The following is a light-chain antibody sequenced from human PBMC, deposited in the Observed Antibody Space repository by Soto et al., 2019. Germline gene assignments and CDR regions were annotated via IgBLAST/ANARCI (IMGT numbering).Light chain of an antibody. J-gene: IGLJ1*01. CDR2: DVY. CDR1: SSDVGRYTY. CDR3: TSYTSASTPYV. V-gene: IGLV2-14*01. Sequence: QSVLTQPASVSGSPGQSITISCVGASSDVGRYTYVSWYQQYPGKAPKLIIYDVYNRPSGVSNRFSGSKSGNTASLTISGLQAEDEADYYCTSYTSASTPYVFRSGTKVTVL.